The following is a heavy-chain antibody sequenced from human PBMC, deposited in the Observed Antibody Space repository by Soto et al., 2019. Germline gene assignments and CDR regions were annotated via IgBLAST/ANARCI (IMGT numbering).Heavy chain of an antibody. CDR1: GGSFSGYY. Sequence: SETLSLTCAVYGGSFSGYYWSWIRQPPGKGLEWIGEINHSGSTNYNPSLKSRVTISVDTSKNQFSLKLSSVTAADTAVYYCARPEYSSSSGYDAFDIWGQGTMVTVSS. D-gene: IGHD6-6*01. CDR2: INHSGST. CDR3: ARPEYSSSSGYDAFDI. V-gene: IGHV4-34*01. J-gene: IGHJ3*02.